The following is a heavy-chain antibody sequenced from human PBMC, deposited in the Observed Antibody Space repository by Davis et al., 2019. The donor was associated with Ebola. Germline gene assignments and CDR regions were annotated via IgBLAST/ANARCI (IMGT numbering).Heavy chain of an antibody. J-gene: IGHJ6*04. CDR3: ARSGLSFGVVKYHYGMDV. Sequence: GESLQISCTDSVITFSSYAMTWVRQAPGKGLEWVSAISGSGGTTYYAGSVKGRFTVSRDNSKKTMYLQMNSLRAEDTAVYYCARSGLSFGVVKYHYGMDVWGKGTTVTVSS. CDR1: VITFSSYA. CDR2: ISGSGGTT. D-gene: IGHD3-3*01. V-gene: IGHV3-23*01.